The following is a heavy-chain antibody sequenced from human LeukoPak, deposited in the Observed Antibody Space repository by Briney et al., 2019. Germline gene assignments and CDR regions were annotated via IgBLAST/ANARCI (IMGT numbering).Heavy chain of an antibody. Sequence: SETLSLTCAVYGGSFSGYYWSWIRQPPGKGLEWIGEINHSGSTNYNPSLKSRVTISVDTSKNQFSLKLSSVTAADTAVYYCARDRDYYYGSGSYYYYWGQGTLVTASS. J-gene: IGHJ4*02. CDR1: GGSFSGYY. CDR3: ARDRDYYYGSGSYYYY. V-gene: IGHV4-34*01. D-gene: IGHD3-10*01. CDR2: INHSGST.